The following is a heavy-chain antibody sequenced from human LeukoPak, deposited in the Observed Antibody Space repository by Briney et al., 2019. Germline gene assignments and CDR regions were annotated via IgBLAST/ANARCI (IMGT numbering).Heavy chain of an antibody. Sequence: SETLSLTCTVSGGSISSYYWSWIRQPAGKGLEWIGRIYTSGSTNYNPSLKSRDTMSVDTSKNQFSLKLSSVTAADTAVYYCARDKRLVVPAAIGYYYYMDVWGKGTTVTVSS. D-gene: IGHD2-2*02. CDR1: GGSISSYY. CDR2: IYTSGST. J-gene: IGHJ6*03. V-gene: IGHV4-4*07. CDR3: ARDKRLVVPAAIGYYYYMDV.